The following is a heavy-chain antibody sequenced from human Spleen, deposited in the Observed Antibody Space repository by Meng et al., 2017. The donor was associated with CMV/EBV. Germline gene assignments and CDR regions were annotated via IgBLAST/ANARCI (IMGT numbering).Heavy chain of an antibody. V-gene: IGHV6-1*01. D-gene: IGHD6-25*01. CDR2: TYYRSKWYN. J-gene: IGHJ4*02. Sequence: SQTLSLTCAISGDSVSSNSVAWNWIRQPPSRGLEWLARTYYRSKWYNDYAVSVKGRITINPDTSKNQFSLQLKFVTPEDTAVYYCARSGGTATGIIWGQGTLVTVSS. CDR1: GDSVSSNSVA. CDR3: ARSGGTATGII.